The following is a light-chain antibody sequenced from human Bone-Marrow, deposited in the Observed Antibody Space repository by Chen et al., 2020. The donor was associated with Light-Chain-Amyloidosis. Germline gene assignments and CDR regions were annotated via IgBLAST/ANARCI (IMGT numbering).Light chain of an antibody. V-gene: IGLV2-8*01. CDR1: SSDVGAYNY. CDR3: CSYAGAVNHVL. CDR2: DVT. J-gene: IGLJ3*02. Sequence: QSALTQPPSATGSPGQSVTISCTGTSSDVGAYNYVSWYQLLPGKAPKLMIYDVTKRPSGVPGRFSGFVSGYTASLTVSVLEAEDVAEYYCCSYAGAVNHVLFGGGTKLTVL.